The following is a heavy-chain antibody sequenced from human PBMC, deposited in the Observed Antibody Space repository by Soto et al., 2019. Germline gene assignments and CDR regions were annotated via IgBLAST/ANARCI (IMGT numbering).Heavy chain of an antibody. D-gene: IGHD2-8*01. Sequence: QVQLVQSGAEVKKPGASVKVSCKASGSTFTSYCISWVRKAPGQGLEWMGWISPYHGNTNDAQKLQGRVTMTTDPARSTAYVELRSLRSDDSAVDYCARGEGYCTNDVCSRIYWGQGTLVTDSS. CDR2: ISPYHGNT. J-gene: IGHJ4*02. V-gene: IGHV1-18*01. CDR3: ARGEGYCTNDVCSRIY. CDR1: GSTFTSYC.